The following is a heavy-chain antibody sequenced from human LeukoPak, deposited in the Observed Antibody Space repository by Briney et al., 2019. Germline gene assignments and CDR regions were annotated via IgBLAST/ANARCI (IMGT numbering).Heavy chain of an antibody. D-gene: IGHD6-19*01. Sequence: GGSLRLSCAVSGFTVSGNYMSWVRQAPGKGLEWVSLIYSGGTTYYADSVKGRFTISRDNAKNSLYLQMNSLKTEDTAVYYCARGDSSGWGLDYWGLGTLVTVSS. V-gene: IGHV3-53*01. J-gene: IGHJ4*02. CDR2: IYSGGTT. CDR3: ARGDSSGWGLDY. CDR1: GFTVSGNY.